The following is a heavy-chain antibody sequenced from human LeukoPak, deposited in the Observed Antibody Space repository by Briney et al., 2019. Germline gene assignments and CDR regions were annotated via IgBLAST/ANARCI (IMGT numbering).Heavy chain of an antibody. V-gene: IGHV3-7*01. J-gene: IGHJ4*02. D-gene: IGHD5-12*01. CDR2: IKQDGSEK. CDR1: GFTFSSYW. CDR3: AGAYSAYDPFDY. Sequence: PGGSLRLSCAASGFTFSSYWMSWVRQAPGKGLEWVANIKQDGSEKYYVDSVKGRFTISRDNAKNTVHLQMNSLRVEDTAIYFCAGAYSAYDPFDYWGQGILVTVSS.